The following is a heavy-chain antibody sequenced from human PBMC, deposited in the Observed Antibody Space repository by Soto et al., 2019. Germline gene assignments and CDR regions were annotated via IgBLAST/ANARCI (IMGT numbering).Heavy chain of an antibody. Sequence: GGSLRLSCAASGFTFSSYGMHWVRQAPGKGLEWVAIISHDGTKKYYADSVKGRFTISRDNSKNTLYLQMNSVRPEDTAVYYCAKDIRFLEWLLSYYYYYMDVWGKGTTVTVSS. J-gene: IGHJ6*03. D-gene: IGHD3-3*01. CDR3: AKDIRFLEWLLSYYYYYMDV. CDR2: ISHDGTKK. CDR1: GFTFSSYG. V-gene: IGHV3-30*18.